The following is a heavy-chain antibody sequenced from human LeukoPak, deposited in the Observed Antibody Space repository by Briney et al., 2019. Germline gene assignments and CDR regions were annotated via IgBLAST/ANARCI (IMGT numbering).Heavy chain of an antibody. CDR2: IYSGGST. J-gene: IGHJ4*02. D-gene: IGHD3-10*01. CDR3: ARDNDGSGSYGRYFDY. V-gene: IGHV3-53*01. Sequence: GGSLRLSCAASGFTVSSNYMSWVRQAPGKGLEWVSVIYSGGSTYYADSVKGRFTISRDNSKNTLYLQMNSLRAEDTAVYYCARDNDGSGSYGRYFDYWGQGTLVTVSS. CDR1: GFTVSSNY.